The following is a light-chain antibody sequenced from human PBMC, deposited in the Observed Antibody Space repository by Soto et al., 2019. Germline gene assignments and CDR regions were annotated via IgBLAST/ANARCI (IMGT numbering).Light chain of an antibody. Sequence: EIVLTQSPGTLSLSPGERATLSCRASQSVSSSYLAWYQQKPGQAPRLLIYGASSRATGIPDRFSGSESGTDFTLTISRLEPEDFAVYYCQQYVSSPRAFGQGTKVDIK. CDR1: QSVSSSY. CDR3: QQYVSSPRA. CDR2: GAS. J-gene: IGKJ1*01. V-gene: IGKV3-20*01.